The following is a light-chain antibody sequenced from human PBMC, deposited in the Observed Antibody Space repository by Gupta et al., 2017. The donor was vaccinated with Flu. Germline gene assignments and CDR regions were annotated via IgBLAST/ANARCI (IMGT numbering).Light chain of an antibody. V-gene: IGKV1-5*03. CDR3: QQYRTYSRT. CDR1: QSLSNY. Sequence: SLSASVGDRVTITFRASQSLSNYLAWYQQNPGKAPKLLFYQASGLEFGVPSRFSGRGSDVDFTLTITILQPDDFATYYCQQYRTYSRTFGQGTEVEIK. J-gene: IGKJ1*01. CDR2: QAS.